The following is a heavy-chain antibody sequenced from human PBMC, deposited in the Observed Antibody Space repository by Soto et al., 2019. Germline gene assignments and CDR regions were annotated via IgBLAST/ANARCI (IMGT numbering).Heavy chain of an antibody. CDR3: ARSARYYYGSGILPGSWW. Sequence: QLQLQESGPGLVKPSETLSLTCTVSGGSISSSSYYWGWIRQPPGKGLEWIGSIYYSGSTYYNPSLKSRVTISVDTSKNQFSLKLSSVTAADTAVYYCARSARYYYGSGILPGSWWWGQGTLVTVSS. CDR1: GGSISSSSYY. CDR2: IYYSGST. V-gene: IGHV4-39*01. J-gene: IGHJ4*02. D-gene: IGHD3-10*01.